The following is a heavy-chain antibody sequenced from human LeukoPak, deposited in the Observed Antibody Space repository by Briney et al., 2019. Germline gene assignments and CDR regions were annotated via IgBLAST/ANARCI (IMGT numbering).Heavy chain of an antibody. V-gene: IGHV1-2*02. Sequence: ASVKVSCKASGYTFTDYCVHWVRQASGQGLEWMGWIIPSSGGANYAQNFQGRVTMTRDTSIATAYMELSRLRSDDTAVYYCARDENPYYYYGMDVWGQGTTVTVSS. CDR2: IIPSSGGA. J-gene: IGHJ6*02. CDR1: GYTFTDYC. CDR3: ARDENPYYYYGMDV.